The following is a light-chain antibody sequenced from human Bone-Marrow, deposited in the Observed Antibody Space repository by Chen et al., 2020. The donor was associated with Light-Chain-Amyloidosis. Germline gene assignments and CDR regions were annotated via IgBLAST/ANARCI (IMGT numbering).Light chain of an antibody. CDR3: QQTYSTIT. Sequence: DIQMTQSPSSLSASVGDRVTITCRASQTINTYLNWYQQKPGKAPNLLIYAASTLQSGVPSRFSGTGSGTDFTLTISSLQPEDFATDYCQQTYSTITFGGGTKVEIK. CDR1: QTINTY. CDR2: AAS. J-gene: IGKJ4*01. V-gene: IGKV1-39*01.